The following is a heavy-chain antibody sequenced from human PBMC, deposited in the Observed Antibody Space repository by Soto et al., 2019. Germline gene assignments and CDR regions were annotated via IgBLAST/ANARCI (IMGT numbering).Heavy chain of an antibody. D-gene: IGHD3-22*01. J-gene: IGHJ4*02. CDR1: GFPVCRHS. Sequence: PGGSPRLPPEGSGFPVCRHSLNWVRPAPGKGPEWVSTVTADGGTYYADSVKGRFTISRDNSKNTLYLQMNSLRAEDTAVYYCAKFSYNSSGYLFDYWGQGTLVTVSS. CDR3: AKFSYNSSGYLFDY. CDR2: VTADGGT. V-gene: IGHV3-23*01.